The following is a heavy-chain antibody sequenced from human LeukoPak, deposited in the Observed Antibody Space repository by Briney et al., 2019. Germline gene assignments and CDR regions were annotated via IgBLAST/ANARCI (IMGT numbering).Heavy chain of an antibody. CDR1: GGSISSGSYY. CDR3: ARDPRIAARPGWFDP. Sequence: LTXTVSGGSISSGSYYWSWIRQPAGKGLEWIGRIYTSGSTNYNPSLKSRVTISVDTSKNQFSLKLSSVTAADTAVYYCARDPRIAARPGWFDPWGQGTLVTVSS. CDR2: IYTSGST. D-gene: IGHD6-6*01. J-gene: IGHJ5*02. V-gene: IGHV4-61*02.